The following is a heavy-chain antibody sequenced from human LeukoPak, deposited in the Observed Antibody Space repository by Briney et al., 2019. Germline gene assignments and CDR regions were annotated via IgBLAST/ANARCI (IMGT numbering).Heavy chain of an antibody. J-gene: IGHJ4*02. CDR1: GFTFSSYS. CDR2: MKQDGSEI. Sequence: PGGSLRLSCAASGFTFSSYSMNWVRQAPGKGLEWVANMKQDGSEIYYVDSVKGRFTISRDNAKNSLYLQMNSLRVEDTAMYYCARERRDGYNVLDYWGQRTLVTVSS. D-gene: IGHD5-24*01. CDR3: ARERRDGYNVLDY. V-gene: IGHV3-7*01.